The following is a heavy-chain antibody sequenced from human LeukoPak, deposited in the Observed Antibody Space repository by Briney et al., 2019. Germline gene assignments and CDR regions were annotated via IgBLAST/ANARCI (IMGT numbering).Heavy chain of an antibody. CDR3: ARESRGYDILTGKYHRGYYSYYMDV. CDR1: GFTFSTYG. Sequence: GSLRLSCAASGFTFSTYGMSWVRQAPGKGLEWVANFEQDVSEKYYVDSVKGRFTISRDNAKNSLYPQMNSLRAEDTAVYYCARESRGYDILTGKYHRGYYSYYMDVWGKGTTVTVSS. CDR2: FEQDVSEK. V-gene: IGHV3-7*01. D-gene: IGHD3-9*01. J-gene: IGHJ6*03.